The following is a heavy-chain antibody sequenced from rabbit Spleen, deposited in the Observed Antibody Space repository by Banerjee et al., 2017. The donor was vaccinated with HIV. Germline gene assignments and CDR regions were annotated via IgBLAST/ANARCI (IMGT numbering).Heavy chain of an antibody. CDR1: GFSLSDYY. CDR2: IGAGSGGT. Sequence: QSVEESGGRLVTPGTPLTLTCTPSGFSLSDYYLSWVRQAPGKGLQWIGFIGAGSGGTVYASWARGRFAISKTSTTMDLKITSPTTEDTATYFCARSLGSDIAKYNVWGQGTLVTVS. J-gene: IGHJ3*01. D-gene: IGHD4-2*01. CDR3: ARSLGSDIAKYNV. V-gene: IGHV1S69*01.